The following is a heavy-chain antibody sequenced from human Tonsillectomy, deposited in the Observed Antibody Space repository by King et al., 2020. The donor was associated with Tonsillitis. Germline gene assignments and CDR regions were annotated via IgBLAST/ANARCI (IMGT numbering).Heavy chain of an antibody. D-gene: IGHD4-23*01. CDR2: VSGRGSTT. CDR1: GFTFSNYA. CDR3: AKTGTTMATEFDS. V-gene: IGHV3-23*04. J-gene: IGHJ4*02. Sequence: VQLVESGGGLVQPGGSLRISCEASGFTFSNYAMAWVRQAPGKGLEWVSVVSGRGSTTFYADSVKGRLTVSRDNSKNTLFLQMNSLRAEDTAVYYCAKTGTTMATEFDSWGQGTLVTVSS.